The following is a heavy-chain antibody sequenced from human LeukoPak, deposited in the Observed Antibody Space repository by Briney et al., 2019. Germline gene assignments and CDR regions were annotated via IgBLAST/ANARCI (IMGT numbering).Heavy chain of an antibody. V-gene: IGHV4-4*02. D-gene: IGHD6-6*01. CDR1: GGSFSSSNW. CDR2: IYHSGST. J-gene: IGHJ4*02. Sequence: PSETRSLTCAVSGGSFSSSNWWTWVGQPPGKGLEWIGEIYHSGSTNYNPSLKSRVTISVDKSKNQFSLKVSSVTAADTAVYYCARDFGSGSARPGYFDYWGQGTLVTVSS. CDR3: ARDFGSGSARPGYFDY.